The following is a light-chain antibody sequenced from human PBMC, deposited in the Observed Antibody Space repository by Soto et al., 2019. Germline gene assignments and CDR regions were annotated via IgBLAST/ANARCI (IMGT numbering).Light chain of an antibody. Sequence: QSVLTQPASVSGSPGQSITISCTGTSRDVGGYNFVSWYQLHPAKAHKLMIFDVKQRPSGVSDRFSCSKSGNTASLTISGRQADEEDYYYSNSYTTSNTLVFGGGTQLTVL. V-gene: IGLV2-14*03. CDR2: DVK. CDR3: NSYTTSNTLV. CDR1: SRDVGGYNF. J-gene: IGLJ2*01.